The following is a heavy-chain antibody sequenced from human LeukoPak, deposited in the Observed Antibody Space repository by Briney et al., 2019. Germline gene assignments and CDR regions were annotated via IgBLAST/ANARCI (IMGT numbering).Heavy chain of an antibody. CDR2: ISVDGGTA. CDR1: GFSVGSFG. V-gene: IGHV3-23*01. D-gene: IGHD3-22*01. Sequence: GGSLRLSCTVSGFSVGSFGMSWVRQAPGKGLEWISAISVDGGTAYYADAVKGRFIISRDNSKNTLYLQLSSLRAEDTAVYYCAQGYSSGYYPYWGQGSLVTVSS. CDR3: AQGYSSGYYPY. J-gene: IGHJ4*02.